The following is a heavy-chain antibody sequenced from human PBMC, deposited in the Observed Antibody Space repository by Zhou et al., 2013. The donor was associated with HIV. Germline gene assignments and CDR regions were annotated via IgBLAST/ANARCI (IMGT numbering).Heavy chain of an antibody. Sequence: QVHLVQSGSEVTKPGSSVKVSCKASGATFRTLSLSWVRQAPGQGLEWMGWISSYRGHTNYAQKLQGRVSVTTDTSSNTAYMELRSLRSDDTAVYYCAKSRHQLVILDSWGQGTLVTVSS. CDR1: GATFRTLS. J-gene: IGHJ4*02. D-gene: IGHD6-13*01. CDR3: AKSRHQLVILDS. V-gene: IGHV1-18*01. CDR2: ISSYRGHT.